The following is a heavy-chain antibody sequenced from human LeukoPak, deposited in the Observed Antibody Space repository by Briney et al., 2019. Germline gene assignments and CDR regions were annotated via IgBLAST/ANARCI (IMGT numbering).Heavy chain of an antibody. J-gene: IGHJ4*02. D-gene: IGHD3-10*01. CDR3: AREPYGGHYFDY. CDR2: INHSGST. Sequence: SETLSLTCAVYGGSFSGYYWSWIRQPPGKGLEWIGEINHSGSTNYNPSLKSRVTISVDTSKNQFSLKLSSVTPADTAVYYCAREPYGGHYFDYWGQGTLVTVSS. CDR1: GGSFSGYY. V-gene: IGHV4-34*01.